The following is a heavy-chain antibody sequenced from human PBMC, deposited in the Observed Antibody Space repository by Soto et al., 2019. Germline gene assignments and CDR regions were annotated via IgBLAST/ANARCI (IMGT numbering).Heavy chain of an antibody. CDR3: ARGISPDDYSNYY. D-gene: IGHD4-4*01. V-gene: IGHV1-69*13. Sequence: ASVKVSCKASGGTFSSYAISWVRQSPGQGLEWMGGIIPIFGTANYAQKFQGRVTITADESTSTAYMELSSLRSEDTAVYYCARGISPDDYSNYYWGQGTLVTVSS. J-gene: IGHJ4*02. CDR2: IIPIFGTA. CDR1: GGTFSSYA.